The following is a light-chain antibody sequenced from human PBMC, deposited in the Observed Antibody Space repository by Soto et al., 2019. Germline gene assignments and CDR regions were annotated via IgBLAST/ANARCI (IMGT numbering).Light chain of an antibody. CDR2: GAS. Sequence: EIVLTQSPGTLSLSPGERATLYCRASQRVGSNYLAWYQQKPGQAPRVLIYGASSRATGIPDRFSGSGSGADFTLTISSLQAEDVAVYYCQQYYGTLYTFGQGTKLEIK. J-gene: IGKJ2*01. CDR1: QRVGSNY. CDR3: QQYYGTLYT. V-gene: IGKV3-20*01.